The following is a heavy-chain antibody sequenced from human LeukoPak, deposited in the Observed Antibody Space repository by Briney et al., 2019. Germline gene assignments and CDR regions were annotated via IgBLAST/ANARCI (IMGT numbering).Heavy chain of an antibody. CDR3: ARSGELSGYDFSY. V-gene: IGHV3-21*01. CDR1: GFTFSSYS. Sequence: GESLRLSCAASGFTFSSYSMNWVRQAPGKGLEWVSSISSSSSYIYYADSVKGRFTISRDNAKNSLYLQMNSLRAEDTAVYYCARSGELSGYDFSYWGQGTLVTVSS. J-gene: IGHJ4*02. D-gene: IGHD5-12*01. CDR2: ISSSSSYI.